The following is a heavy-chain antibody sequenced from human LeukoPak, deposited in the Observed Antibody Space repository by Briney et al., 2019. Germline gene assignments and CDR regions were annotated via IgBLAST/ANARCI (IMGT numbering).Heavy chain of an antibody. CDR2: IKRDGSEK. D-gene: IGHD3-3*01. J-gene: IGHJ4*02. V-gene: IGHV3-7*01. Sequence: PGGSLRLSCAASGFTFSSYWMSWVRQAPGKGLEWVANIKRDGSEKYYVDSVKGRFTISRDNAKNSLYLQMNSLRAEDTAVYYCARGYDFWSGYGFDYWGQGTLVTVSS. CDR3: ARGYDFWSGYGFDY. CDR1: GFTFSSYW.